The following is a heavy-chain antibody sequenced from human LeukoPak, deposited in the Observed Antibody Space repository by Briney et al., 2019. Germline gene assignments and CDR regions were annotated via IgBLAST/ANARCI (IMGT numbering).Heavy chain of an antibody. CDR3: ARDYTGYFP. V-gene: IGHV3-30*04. D-gene: IGHD3-9*01. CDR1: GFTFSTYT. J-gene: IGHJ5*02. CDR2: ISYDGRNE. Sequence: GGSLRLSCAASGFTFSTYTMHRVRQAPGKGLEWVAVISYDGRNEYYADSVRGRFTISRDNSKNTVYLQMDSLRTEDTAVYYCARDYTGYFPWGQGTLVIVSS.